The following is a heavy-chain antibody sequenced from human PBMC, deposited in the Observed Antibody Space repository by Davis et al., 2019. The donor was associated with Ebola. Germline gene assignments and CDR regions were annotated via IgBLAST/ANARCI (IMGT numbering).Heavy chain of an antibody. CDR1: GFTFSSYS. D-gene: IGHD3-3*01. Sequence: GGSLRLSCAASGFTFSSYSMNWVRQAPGKGLEWVSSISSSSSYIYYADSVKGRFTISRDNAKNSLYLQMNSLRAEDTAVYYCARAYYDFWSGYYYGMDVWGQGTTVTVSS. CDR3: ARAYYDFWSGYYYGMDV. J-gene: IGHJ6*02. V-gene: IGHV3-21*01. CDR2: ISSSSSYI.